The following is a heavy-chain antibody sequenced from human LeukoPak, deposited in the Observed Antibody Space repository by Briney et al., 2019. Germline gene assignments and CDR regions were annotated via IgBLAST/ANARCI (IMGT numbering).Heavy chain of an antibody. CDR3: ARDLSYGDYGI. D-gene: IGHD4-17*01. J-gene: IGHJ4*02. V-gene: IGHV4-38-2*02. CDR2: IYHSGST. Sequence: SETLSLTCTVSGYSISSGYYWGWIRQPPGKGLEWIGSIYHSGSTYYNPSLKSRVTISVDTSKNQFSLKLSSVTAADTAVYYCARDLSYGDYGIWGQGTLVTVSS. CDR1: GYSISSGYY.